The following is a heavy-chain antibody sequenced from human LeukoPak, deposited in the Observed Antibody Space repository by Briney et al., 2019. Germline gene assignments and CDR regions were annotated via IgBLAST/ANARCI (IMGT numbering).Heavy chain of an antibody. CDR3: ATSPIVVVPAAMWSDY. D-gene: IGHD2-2*01. J-gene: IGHJ4*02. Sequence: ASVKVSCKASGYTFTSYAMHWVRQAPGQRLEWMGWINAGNGNTKYSQKFQGRVTITRDTSASTAYMELSSLRSEDTAVYYCATSPIVVVPAAMWSDYWGQGTLVTVSS. CDR1: GYTFTSYA. V-gene: IGHV1-3*01. CDR2: INAGNGNT.